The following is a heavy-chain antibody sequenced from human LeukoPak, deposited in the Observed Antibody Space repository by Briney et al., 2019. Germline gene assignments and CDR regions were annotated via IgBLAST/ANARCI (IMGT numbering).Heavy chain of an antibody. D-gene: IGHD3-3*01. J-gene: IGHJ3*02. CDR3: ATSVGVVIIVDAFDI. CDR2: FDPEDGET. CDR1: GYTLTELS. V-gene: IGHV1-24*01. Sequence: ASVKVSFKVSGYTLTELSMHWVRQAPGQALEWMGGFDPEDGETIYAQKFQGRVTMTEDTSTDTAYMELSSLRSEDTAVYYCATSVGVVIIVDAFDIWGQGTMVTVSS.